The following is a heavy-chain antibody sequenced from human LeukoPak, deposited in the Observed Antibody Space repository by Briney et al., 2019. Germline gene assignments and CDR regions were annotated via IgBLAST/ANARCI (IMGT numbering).Heavy chain of an antibody. CDR3: ARDQELRPNYYYGMDV. V-gene: IGHV3-21*01. Sequence: PGGTLRLSCAASGFTFSSYCMQWVRQAPGKGLEWVSDINNSSSNIYYPESVKGRFTISRDNAKKSLYLQMNSLRAENTAVYYGARDQELRPNYYYGMDVWGQGTTVTVSS. D-gene: IGHD1-7*01. CDR2: INNSSSNI. CDR1: GFTFSSYC. J-gene: IGHJ6*02.